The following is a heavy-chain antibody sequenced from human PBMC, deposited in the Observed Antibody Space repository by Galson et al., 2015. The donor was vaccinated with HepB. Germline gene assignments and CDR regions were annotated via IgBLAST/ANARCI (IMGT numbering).Heavy chain of an antibody. D-gene: IGHD2-2*01. CDR1: GFTFSSYG. J-gene: IGHJ4*02. CDR2: IWYDGSNK. Sequence: SLRLSCAASGFTFSSYGMHWVRQAPGKGLEWVAVIWYDGSNKYYADSVKGRFTISRDNSKNTLYLQMNSLRAEDTAVYYCARGLGSYCSSTSCYSDHHFDYWGQGTLVTVSS. V-gene: IGHV3-33*01. CDR3: ARGLGSYCSSTSCYSDHHFDY.